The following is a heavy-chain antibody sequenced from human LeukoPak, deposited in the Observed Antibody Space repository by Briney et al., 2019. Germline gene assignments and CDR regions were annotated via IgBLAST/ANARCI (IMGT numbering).Heavy chain of an antibody. Sequence: SETLSLTCTVSGGSISSSGYYWGWIRQPPGKGLEWIGSIYYSGSTYYNPSLKSRVTISVDTSKNQFSLKLSSVTAADTAVYYCARQEGGLSGSYYYWGQGTLVTVSS. CDR2: IYYSGST. CDR1: GGSISSSGYY. J-gene: IGHJ4*02. V-gene: IGHV4-39*01. D-gene: IGHD3-10*01. CDR3: ARQEGGLSGSYYY.